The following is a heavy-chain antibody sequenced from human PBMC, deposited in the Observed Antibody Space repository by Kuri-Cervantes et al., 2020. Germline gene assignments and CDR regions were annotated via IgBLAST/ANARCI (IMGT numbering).Heavy chain of an antibody. J-gene: IGHJ4*02. Sequence: GESLKISCAASGFTFDDYAMHWVRQAPGKGLEWVSSISSSSSYIYYADSVKGRFTISRDNAKNSLYLQMNSLRAEDTAVYYCARDWVYDFWSGYSPDYFDYWGQGTLVTVSS. D-gene: IGHD3-3*01. CDR1: GFTFDDYA. CDR2: ISSSSSYI. V-gene: IGHV3-21*01. CDR3: ARDWVYDFWSGYSPDYFDY.